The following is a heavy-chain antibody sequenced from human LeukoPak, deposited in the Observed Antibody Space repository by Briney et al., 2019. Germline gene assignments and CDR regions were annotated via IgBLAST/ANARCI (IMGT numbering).Heavy chain of an antibody. J-gene: IGHJ5*02. D-gene: IGHD3-16*02. V-gene: IGHV4-34*01. Sequence: SETLSLTCAVYGGSFSGYYWSWIRQPPGKGLEWIGEINHSGSTNYNPSLKSRVTISVDTSKNQFSLKLSSVTAADTAVYYCARHAIQTYYDYVWGSYRPNWFDPWGQGTLVTVSS. CDR1: GGSFSGYY. CDR2: INHSGST. CDR3: ARHAIQTYYDYVWGSYRPNWFDP.